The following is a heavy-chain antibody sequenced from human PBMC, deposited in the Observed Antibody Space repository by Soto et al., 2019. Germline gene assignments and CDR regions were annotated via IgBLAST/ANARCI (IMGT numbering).Heavy chain of an antibody. CDR2: MNPNSGNT. CDR1: GYTFTSYD. J-gene: IGHJ3*02. V-gene: IGHV1-8*01. CDR3: ARPRPRYADEWLYYDAFDI. D-gene: IGHD3-3*01. Sequence: GASVKVSCKASGYTFTSYDINWVRQATGQGLEWMGWMNPNSGNTGYAQKFQGRVTMTRNTSISTAYMELSSLRSEDTAMYYCARPRPRYADEWLYYDAFDIWGQGTMVTVSS.